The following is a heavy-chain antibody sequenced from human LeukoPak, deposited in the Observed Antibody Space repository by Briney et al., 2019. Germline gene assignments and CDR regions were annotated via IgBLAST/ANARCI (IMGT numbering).Heavy chain of an antibody. CDR2: INHSGST. Sequence: SETLSLTCAVYGGSFSGYYWSWIRQPPGKGLEWIGEINHSGSTNYNPSLKSRVTISVDTSKSQFSLKVSSVTAADTAVYYCAREVAGFDYWGQGTLVTVSS. V-gene: IGHV4-34*01. J-gene: IGHJ4*02. CDR3: AREVAGFDY. D-gene: IGHD6-19*01. CDR1: GGSFSGYY.